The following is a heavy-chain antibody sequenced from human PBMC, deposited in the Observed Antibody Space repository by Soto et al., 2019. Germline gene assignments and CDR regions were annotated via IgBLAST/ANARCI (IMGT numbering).Heavy chain of an antibody. Sequence: SETLSLTCTVSGGSISSYYWSWIRQPPGKGLEWIGYIYYSGSTNYNPSLKSRVTISVDTSKNQFSLKLSSVTAADTAVYYCARHGGVATIQTYFDYWGQGTLVTVSS. CDR1: GGSISSYY. CDR3: ARHGGVATIQTYFDY. V-gene: IGHV4-59*08. CDR2: IYYSGST. D-gene: IGHD5-12*01. J-gene: IGHJ4*02.